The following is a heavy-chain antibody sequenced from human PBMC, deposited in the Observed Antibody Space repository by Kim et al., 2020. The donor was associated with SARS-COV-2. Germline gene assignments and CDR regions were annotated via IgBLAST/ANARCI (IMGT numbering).Heavy chain of an antibody. D-gene: IGHD3-16*01. V-gene: IGHV4-39*01. CDR2: IYYSGST. CDR3: ARVPTYYDYVWGSWVDY. J-gene: IGHJ4*02. Sequence: SETLSLTCTVSGGSISSSSYYWGWIRQPPGKGLEWIGSIYYSGSTYYNPSLKSRVTISVDTSKNQFSLKLSSVTAADTAVYYCARVPTYYDYVWGSWVDYWGQGTLVTVSS. CDR1: GGSISSSSYY.